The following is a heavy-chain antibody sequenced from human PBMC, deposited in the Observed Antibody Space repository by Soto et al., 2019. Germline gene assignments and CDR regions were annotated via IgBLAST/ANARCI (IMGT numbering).Heavy chain of an antibody. CDR1: GDSISSTHW. V-gene: IGHV4-4*02. Sequence: QVYLHQSGPGLVKPSGTLSLTCAVSGDSISSTHWWTWVGQTPGKGLEWIGEVYHSGSTSYNPSLKSRVTLSVDTSNTQFPLTLTSVTAADTAVYYCATLPPRIVVAVLPIPTWGQGTLVSVSS. CDR3: ATLPPRIVVAVLPIPT. CDR2: VYHSGST. J-gene: IGHJ5*02. D-gene: IGHD2-21*01.